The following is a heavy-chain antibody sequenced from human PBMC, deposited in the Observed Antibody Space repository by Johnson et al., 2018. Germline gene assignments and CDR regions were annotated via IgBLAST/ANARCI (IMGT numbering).Heavy chain of an antibody. V-gene: IGHV3-30*18. CDR2: ISNDGNNK. CDR1: GFTFSKYG. Sequence: QVQLREGGGGVVEPGRSLRLCCAASGFTFSKYGMHWVRQAPGKGLECVAVISNDGNNKYYGDSVKGRFTISRDNSKNTLFLQMNSLRTEDRAVYFCAKDGRGYSYGYNYHYYTDVWGKGTTVTVSS. J-gene: IGHJ6*03. D-gene: IGHD5-18*01. CDR3: AKDGRGYSYGYNYHYYTDV.